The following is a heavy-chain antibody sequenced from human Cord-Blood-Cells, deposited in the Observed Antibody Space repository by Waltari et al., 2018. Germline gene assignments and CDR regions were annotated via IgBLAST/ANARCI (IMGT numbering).Heavy chain of an antibody. CDR2: IKSDGSST. J-gene: IGHJ3*02. D-gene: IGHD1-26*01. CDR3: ARVGELRAFDI. CDR1: GFTFSSDW. Sequence: EVQLVESGGGVVQPGGSLRLSCAASGFTFSSDWMQWVRKAPGKGLVVVSRIKSDGSSTSYADSVKGRFTISRDNAKNTLYLQMNSLRAEDTAVYYCARVGELRAFDIWGQGTMVTVSS. V-gene: IGHV3-74*01.